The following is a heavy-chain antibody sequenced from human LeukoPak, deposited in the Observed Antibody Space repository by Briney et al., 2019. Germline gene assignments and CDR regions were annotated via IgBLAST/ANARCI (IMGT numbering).Heavy chain of an antibody. CDR3: GSRRTAMFGVIKGPIDY. CDR2: INHSGSP. V-gene: IGHV4-34*01. Sequence: SETLSLTCAVYGGSFSDYYWTWIRQPPGKGLEWVGEINHSGSPNNNPSLKSRVSISFDTSKNQFSLKLTSVTAADTAVYYCGSRRTAMFGVIKGPIDYWGQGTLVTVSS. J-gene: IGHJ4*02. CDR1: GGSFSDYY. D-gene: IGHD3-3*01.